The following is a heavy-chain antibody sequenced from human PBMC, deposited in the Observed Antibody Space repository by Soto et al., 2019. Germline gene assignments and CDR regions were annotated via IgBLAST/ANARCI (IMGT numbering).Heavy chain of an antibody. J-gene: IGHJ6*02. Sequence: SETLSLTCTVSGGSISSGDYFWSWIRQSPGKGLEWIGYISSIGSTYYNPSLKSRVSVSRDTSKNQFSLKLSSVTTTDTAVYYCARGLVIRPYYYHGMDVWGQGTTVTV. CDR1: GGSISSGDYF. CDR3: ARGLVIRPYYYHGMDV. V-gene: IGHV4-30-4*01. D-gene: IGHD3-9*01. CDR2: ISSIGST.